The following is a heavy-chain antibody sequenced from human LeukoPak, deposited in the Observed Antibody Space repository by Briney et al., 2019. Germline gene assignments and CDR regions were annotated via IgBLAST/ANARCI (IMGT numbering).Heavy chain of an antibody. V-gene: IGHV3-48*02. Sequence: GGSLRLSCAASGFTFNSHNMKWVRQAPGKGLEWVSYISRSSSTIYYADSVKGRFTISRDNAKNSLYLQMNSLRDEDTAVYFCAREMATIGVSTYYGMDVWGQGTTVTVSS. D-gene: IGHD5-24*01. CDR3: AREMATIGVSTYYGMDV. CDR1: GFTFNSHN. J-gene: IGHJ6*02. CDR2: ISRSSSTI.